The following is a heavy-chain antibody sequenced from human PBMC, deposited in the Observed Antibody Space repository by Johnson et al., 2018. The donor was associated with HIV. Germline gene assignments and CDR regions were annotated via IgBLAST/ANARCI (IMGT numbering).Heavy chain of an antibody. J-gene: IGHJ3*02. V-gene: IGHV3-30*14. CDR3: AAGDSSGYYRQTDAFDI. CDR2: ISYDGSNK. CDR1: GFTFSSYW. Sequence: VQLVESGGGLIQPGGSLRLSCAASGFTFSSYWMSWVRQAPGKGLEWVAVISYDGSNKYYADSVKGRFTISRDNSKNTLYLQMGSLRAEDTAVYYCAAGDSSGYYRQTDAFDIWGQGTMVTVSS. D-gene: IGHD3-22*01.